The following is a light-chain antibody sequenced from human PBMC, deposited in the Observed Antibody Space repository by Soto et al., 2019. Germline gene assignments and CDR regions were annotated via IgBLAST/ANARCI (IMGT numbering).Light chain of an antibody. J-gene: IGKJ1*01. V-gene: IGKV1-5*01. CDR3: QQYGYYAS. CDR1: QSISTW. Sequence: DIQMTQSPSTLSASGGDRVTITCRASQSISTWLAWYQQRPGKAPKLLIYDATSLESGVPSRFTGRGSGTEFTLTISSLQPDDSATYYCQQYGYYASFGQGTKVEI. CDR2: DAT.